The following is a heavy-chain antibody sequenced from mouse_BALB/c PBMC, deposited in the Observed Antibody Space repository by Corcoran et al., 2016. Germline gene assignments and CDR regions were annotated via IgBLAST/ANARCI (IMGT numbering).Heavy chain of an antibody. J-gene: IGHJ3*01. Sequence: EVQLQQSGAELVKPGASVKLSFTASGFNIRDTYRRWVKQRPEQGLEWIGRIDPANGNTKYDPKFQGKATITADTSSNTAYLQLSSLTSEDTAVYYCASTKFAYWGQGTLVTVSA. CDR2: IDPANGNT. V-gene: IGHV14-3*02. CDR1: GFNIRDTY. CDR3: ASTKFAY. D-gene: IGHD1-1*01.